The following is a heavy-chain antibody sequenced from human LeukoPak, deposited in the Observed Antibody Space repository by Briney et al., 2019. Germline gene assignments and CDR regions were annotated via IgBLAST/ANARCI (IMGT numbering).Heavy chain of an antibody. CDR2: IYYSGST. CDR3: ASSPRYNWNYLYYFDY. D-gene: IGHD1-7*01. Sequence: SETLSLTCTVPGGSISSYYWSWIRQPPGKGLEWIGYIYYSGSTNYNPSLKSRVTISVDTSKNQFSLKLSSVTAADTAVYYCASSPRYNWNYLYYFDYWGQGTLVTVSS. CDR1: GGSISSYY. V-gene: IGHV4-59*01. J-gene: IGHJ4*02.